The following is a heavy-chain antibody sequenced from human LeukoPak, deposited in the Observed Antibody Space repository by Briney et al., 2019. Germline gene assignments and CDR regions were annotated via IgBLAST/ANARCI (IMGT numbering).Heavy chain of an antibody. CDR3: ARDSFVGRYSSSWYVGAFDI. CDR2: IIPIFGTA. J-gene: IGHJ3*02. V-gene: IGHV1-69*13. D-gene: IGHD6-13*01. CDR1: GGTFSSYA. Sequence: SVKVSCKASGGTFSSYAISWVRQAPGQGLEWMGGIIPIFGTANYAQKFQGRVTITADESTSTAYMELSSLRSEDTAVYYCARDSFVGRYSSSWYVGAFDIWGQGTMVTVSS.